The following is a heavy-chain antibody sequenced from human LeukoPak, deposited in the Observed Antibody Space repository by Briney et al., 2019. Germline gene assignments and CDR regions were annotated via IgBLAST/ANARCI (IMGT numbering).Heavy chain of an antibody. D-gene: IGHD3-3*01. J-gene: IGHJ5*02. CDR2: INHSGST. CDR3: AREGGGTIFGVVIIGTHNWFDP. V-gene: IGHV4-34*01. CDR1: GGSFSGYY. Sequence: PSETLSLTCAVYGGSFSGYYWSWIRQPPGKGLEWIGEINHSGSTNYNPSLKSRVTISVDTSKNQFSLKLSYVTAADTAVYYCAREGGGTIFGVVIIGTHNWFDPWGQGTLVTVSS.